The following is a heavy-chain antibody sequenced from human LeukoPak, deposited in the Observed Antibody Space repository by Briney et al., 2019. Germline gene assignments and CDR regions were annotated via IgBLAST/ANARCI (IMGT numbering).Heavy chain of an antibody. CDR1: GFTFSTYS. J-gene: IGHJ4*02. D-gene: IGHD1-26*01. CDR3: ARELVGKQDLDY. V-gene: IGHV3-21*01. CDR2: IVADSRYI. Sequence: GGSLRLSCAASGFTFSTYSMNWVRQAPGKGLERVSSIVADSRYIFYADSVKGRFTISRDNAKNSLYLQMNSLRAEDTAVYYCARELVGKQDLDYWGQGTLATVSS.